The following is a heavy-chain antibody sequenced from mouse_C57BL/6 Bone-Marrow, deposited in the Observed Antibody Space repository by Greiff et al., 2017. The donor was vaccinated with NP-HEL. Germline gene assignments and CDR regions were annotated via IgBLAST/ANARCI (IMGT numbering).Heavy chain of an antibody. D-gene: IGHD1-1*01. J-gene: IGHJ2*01. CDR1: GYTFTSYW. Sequence: QVQLQQSGAELVRPGTSVKLSCKASGYTFTSYWMHWVKQRPGQGLEWIGVIDPSDSFTNYNQKFKGKATLTVDTSSSTAYMQLSSLTSEDSAVYYCARTPITTVVPPGDYWGQGTTLTVSS. CDR2: IDPSDSFT. V-gene: IGHV1-59*01. CDR3: ARTPITTVVPPGDY.